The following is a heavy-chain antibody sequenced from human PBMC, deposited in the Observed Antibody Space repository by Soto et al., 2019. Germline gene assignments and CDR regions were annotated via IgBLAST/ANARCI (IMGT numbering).Heavy chain of an antibody. CDR3: ARDGHRYSSFDY. J-gene: IGHJ4*02. Sequence: EVQLVESGGGLVKPGGSLRLSCAASGFTFSSYSMNWVRQAPGKGLEWVSSISSSSSYIYYADSVKGRFTVSRDNAKNSLYLQMNSLRAEDTAVYYCARDGHRYSSFDYWGQGTLVTVSS. V-gene: IGHV3-21*01. CDR1: GFTFSSYS. D-gene: IGHD5-18*01. CDR2: ISSSSSYI.